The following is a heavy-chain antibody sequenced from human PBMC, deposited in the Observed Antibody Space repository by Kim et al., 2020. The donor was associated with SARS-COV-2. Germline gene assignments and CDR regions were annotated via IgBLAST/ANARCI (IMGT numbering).Heavy chain of an antibody. CDR3: AHTEEGYYGSGSLCLFGY. V-gene: IGHV2-5*02. Sequence: SGPTLVKPTQTLTLTCTFSGFSLSTSGVGVGWIRQPPGKALEWLALIYWDDDKRYSPSLKSRLTITKDTSKNQVVLTMTNMDPVDTATYYCAHTEEGYYGSGSLCLFGYWGQGTLVTVSS. CDR1: GFSLSTSGVG. CDR2: IYWDDDK. D-gene: IGHD3-10*01. J-gene: IGHJ4*02.